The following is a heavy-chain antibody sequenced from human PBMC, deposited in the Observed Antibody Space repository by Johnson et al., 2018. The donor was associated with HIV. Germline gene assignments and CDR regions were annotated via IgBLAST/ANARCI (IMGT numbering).Heavy chain of an antibody. CDR3: AKCRGLGARGYSAYDPMCLDI. V-gene: IGHV3-30*02. CDR1: GFTFSRYG. J-gene: IGHJ3*02. Sequence: QVQLVESGGGVVQPGRSLRLSCAASGFTFSRYGMHWVRQAPGKGLEWVAFIRYDGSNKYYADSVKGRFTISRDNSKNTLYLQMSSLRAEDTAVYYCAKCRGLGARGYSAYDPMCLDIWGQGTMVTVSS. CDR2: IRYDGSNK. D-gene: IGHD5-12*01.